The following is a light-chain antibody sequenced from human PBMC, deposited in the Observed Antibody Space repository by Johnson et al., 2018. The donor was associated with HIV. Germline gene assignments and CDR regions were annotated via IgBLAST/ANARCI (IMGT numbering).Light chain of an antibody. CDR3: GTWDSSLGAWV. CDR2: ENN. V-gene: IGLV1-51*02. CDR1: SSNIGNNY. Sequence: QPPSVSAAPGQKVTISCSGSSSNIGNNYVSWYQQLPGTAPKLLIYENNKRPSGIPDRFSGSKSGTSATLDITGLQPGDEADYYCGTWDSSLGAWVFGTGTKVTVL. J-gene: IGLJ1*01.